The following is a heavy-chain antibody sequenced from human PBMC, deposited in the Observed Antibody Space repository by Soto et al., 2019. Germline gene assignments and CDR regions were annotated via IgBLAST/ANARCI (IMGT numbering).Heavy chain of an antibody. CDR1: GFTFSSYA. V-gene: IGHV3-30-3*01. CDR2: ISYDGSNK. D-gene: IGHD1-26*01. Sequence: GGSLRLSCGASGFTFSSYAMHWVRQAPGKGLEWVAVISYDGSNKYYADSVKGLFTISRDNSKNTLYLQMNSLRAEDTAVYYCARGLGWELLYYGMVVWGQGTTVTVSS. J-gene: IGHJ6*02. CDR3: ARGLGWELLYYGMVV.